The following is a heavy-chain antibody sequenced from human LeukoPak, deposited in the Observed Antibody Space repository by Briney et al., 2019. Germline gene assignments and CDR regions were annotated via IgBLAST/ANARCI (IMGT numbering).Heavy chain of an antibody. D-gene: IGHD4-17*01. Sequence: SETLSRTCTVSGGSISSYYWSWIRQPPGKGLEWIGYIYYSGSTNYNPSLKSRVTISVDTSKNQFSLKLSSVTAADTAVYYCARGNGDYFDYWGQGTLVTVSS. CDR3: ARGNGDYFDY. CDR1: GGSISSYY. V-gene: IGHV4-59*01. CDR2: IYYSGST. J-gene: IGHJ4*02.